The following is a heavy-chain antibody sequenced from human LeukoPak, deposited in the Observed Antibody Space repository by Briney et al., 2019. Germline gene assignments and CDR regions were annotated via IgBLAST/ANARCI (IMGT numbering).Heavy chain of an antibody. CDR2: INPNSGGT. CDR3: ARDTNYDSSGEDAFDI. Sequence: GASVKVSCKASGYTFTGYYMHCVRQAPGQGLEWMGWINPNSGGTNYAQKFQGRVTMTRDTSISTAYMELSRLRSDDTAVYYCARDTNYDSSGEDAFDIWGQGTMVTVSS. V-gene: IGHV1-2*02. D-gene: IGHD3-22*01. CDR1: GYTFTGYY. J-gene: IGHJ3*02.